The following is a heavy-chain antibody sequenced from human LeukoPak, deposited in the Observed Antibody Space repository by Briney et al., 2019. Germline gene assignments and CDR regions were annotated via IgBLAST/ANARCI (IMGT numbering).Heavy chain of an antibody. J-gene: IGHJ4*02. CDR2: IRRDGSDR. CDR1: GFTFSSYE. V-gene: IGHV3-30*02. CDR3: AKDNWLPSSPAVAGLGD. D-gene: IGHD6-19*01. Sequence: PGGSLRLSCAASGFTFSSYEMNWVRQAPGKGLEWVAFIRRDGSDRFHADSVKGRFTISRDNSRNTLYLQMNSLTVEDTAVYYCAKDNWLPSSPAVAGLGDWNQGTLVTVSS.